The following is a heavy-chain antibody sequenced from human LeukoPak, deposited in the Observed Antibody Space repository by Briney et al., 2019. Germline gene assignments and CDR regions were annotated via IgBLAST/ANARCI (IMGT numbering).Heavy chain of an antibody. J-gene: IGHJ6*03. CDR1: GYTFLSYG. CDR2: ISAYNGNT. D-gene: IGHD3-3*01. CDR3: ARVCNTYYDFWSGHIYYMDV. V-gene: IGHV1-18*01. Sequence: ASVKVSCKASGYTFLSYGISWVRQAPGQGLEWMGWISAYNGNTNFAQKLQGRVTMTTDTSTSTAYMELRSLRSDDTAVYYCARVCNTYYDFWSGHIYYMDVWGKGTTVTVSS.